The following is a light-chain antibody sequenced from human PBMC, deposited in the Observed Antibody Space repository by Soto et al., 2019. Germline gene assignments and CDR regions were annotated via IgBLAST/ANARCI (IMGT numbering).Light chain of an antibody. CDR1: QSVSSNY. CDR2: GAS. J-gene: IGKJ1*01. V-gene: IGKV3-20*01. Sequence: VLTQSPSTLSLSPGERATLSCRASQSVSSNYLAWYQQKPGQAPRLLIYGASSRATGIPDRFSGSGSGTDFTLTISRLEPEDFAVYFCQQYVRSLWTFGQGTKVEI. CDR3: QQYVRSLWT.